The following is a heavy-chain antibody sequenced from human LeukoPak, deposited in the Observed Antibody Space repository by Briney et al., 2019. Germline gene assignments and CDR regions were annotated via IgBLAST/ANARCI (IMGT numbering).Heavy chain of an antibody. J-gene: IGHJ4*02. CDR3: AKDLPNYYGSGSYLFDY. CDR2: VSYDGSNK. CDR1: GFTFSSYG. Sequence: GWSLRLSCAASGFTFSSYGMHWVRPAPGKGLEWVAVVSYDGSNKYYADSVKGRFTISRDNSKNTLYLQMNSLRAEDTAVYYCAKDLPNYYGSGSYLFDYWGQGTLVTVSS. D-gene: IGHD3-10*01. V-gene: IGHV3-30*18.